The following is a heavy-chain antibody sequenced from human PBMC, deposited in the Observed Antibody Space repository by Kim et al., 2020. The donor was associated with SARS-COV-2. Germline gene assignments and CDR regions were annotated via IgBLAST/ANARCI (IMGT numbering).Heavy chain of an antibody. D-gene: IGHD3-10*01. V-gene: IGHV3-30*18. Sequence: GGSLRLSCAASGFTFSSYGMHWVRQAPGKGLEWVAVISYDGSNKYYADSVKGRFTISRDNSKNTLYLQMNSLRAEDTAVYYCAKDDAHAYYYGSGSYDYWGQGTLVTVSS. CDR3: AKDDAHAYYYGSGSYDY. CDR1: GFTFSSYG. J-gene: IGHJ4*02. CDR2: ISYDGSNK.